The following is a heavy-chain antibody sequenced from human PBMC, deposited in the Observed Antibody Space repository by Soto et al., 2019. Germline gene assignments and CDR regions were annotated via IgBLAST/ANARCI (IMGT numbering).Heavy chain of an antibody. V-gene: IGHV4-30-2*01. J-gene: IGHJ4*02. CDR3: ARGRVVGATTFDY. D-gene: IGHD1-26*01. CDR1: GGSISSGGYS. CDR2: IYHSGST. Sequence: SETLSLTCAVSGGSISSGGYSWSWIRQPPGKGLEWIGYIYHSGSTYYNPSLKSRVTISVDRSKNQFSLKLSSVTAADTAVYYCARGRVVGATTFDYWGQGTLVTVYS.